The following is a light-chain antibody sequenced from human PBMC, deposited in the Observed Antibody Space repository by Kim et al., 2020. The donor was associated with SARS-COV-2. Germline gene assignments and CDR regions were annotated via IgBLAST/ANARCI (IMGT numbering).Light chain of an antibody. J-gene: IGLJ1*01. V-gene: IGLV2-8*01. CDR1: SSDVGAYNY. Sequence: QSALTQPPSASGSPGQSVTISCTGTSSDVGAYNYVSWYQQRPGKAPKLMIYEVSKRSPGVPDRFSGSKSGNTASLTVSGLQAEDEADYYCSSYAGSSNAGDNSYVFGSGTKVTVL. CDR3: SSYAGSSNAGDNSYV. CDR2: EVS.